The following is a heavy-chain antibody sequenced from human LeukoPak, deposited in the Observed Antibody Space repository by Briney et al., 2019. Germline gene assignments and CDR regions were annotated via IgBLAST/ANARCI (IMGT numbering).Heavy chain of an antibody. CDR1: GGSISSGSYY. J-gene: IGHJ4*02. Sequence: SETLSLTCTVSGGSISSGSYYWSWIRQPAGKGLEWIGRIYTSGSTNYNPSLKSRVTISVDTSKNQFSLKLSSVTAADTAVYYCAGGYSSSWLFDYWGQGTLVTVSS. V-gene: IGHV4-61*02. CDR3: AGGYSSSWLFDY. D-gene: IGHD6-13*01. CDR2: IYTSGST.